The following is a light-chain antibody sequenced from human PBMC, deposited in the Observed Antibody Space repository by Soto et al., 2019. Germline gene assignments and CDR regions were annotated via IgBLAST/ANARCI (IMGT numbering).Light chain of an antibody. CDR3: QTWGTGIRV. CDR1: SGHSTYA. V-gene: IGLV4-69*02. Sequence: QSALTQSPSASASLGASVNLTCTLSSGHSTYAIAWHQQQPEKGPRYLMKIDSDGSHSNGDGIPDRFSGSRSGAERSLTISSLQSEDEADYYCQTWGTGIRVFGGGTKLTVL. J-gene: IGLJ3*02. CDR2: IDSDGSH.